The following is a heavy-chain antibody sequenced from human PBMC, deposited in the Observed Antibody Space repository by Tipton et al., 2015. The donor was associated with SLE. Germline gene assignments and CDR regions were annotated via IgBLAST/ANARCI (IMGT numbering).Heavy chain of an antibody. J-gene: IGHJ4*02. Sequence: GSLRLSCAASGFTFSSYAMSWVRQAPGKGLEWVSAISGSGGSTYYADSVKGRFTISRDNSKNTLYLQMNSLRAEDTAVYYCANRPRRGDQAFDYWGQGTLVTVSS. V-gene: IGHV3-23*01. CDR3: ANRPRRGDQAFDY. D-gene: IGHD2-21*02. CDR1: GFTFSSYA. CDR2: ISGSGGST.